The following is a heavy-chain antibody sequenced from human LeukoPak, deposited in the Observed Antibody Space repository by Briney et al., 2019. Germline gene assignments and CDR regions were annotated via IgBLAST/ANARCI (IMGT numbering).Heavy chain of an antibody. CDR1: GFTFNNYW. CDR3: AREEYSVRRGARLDH. J-gene: IGHJ4*02. Sequence: GGSLRLSCAASGFTFNNYWMHWVRQAPGKGLVWVSRINSDGSSTGYTDSVRGRFTISRDTAKNTLYLQMNSVRVEDTAMYYCAREEYSVRRGARLDHWGQGTLVIVSS. D-gene: IGHD4-11*01. V-gene: IGHV3-74*01. CDR2: INSDGSST.